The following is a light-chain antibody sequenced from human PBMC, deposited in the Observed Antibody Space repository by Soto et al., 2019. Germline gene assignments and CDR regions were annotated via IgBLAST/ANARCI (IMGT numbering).Light chain of an antibody. CDR3: QQYGSSPWT. V-gene: IGKV3-20*01. CDR1: QTIRSNY. Sequence: ETVLTQSPGTLSLSPGERATLSCRASQTIRSNYLAWYRQTPGQAPRLLIYGASNRATGIADRFSGCGSGTDFTLIISRLEPEDFALYYCQQYGSSPWTFGQGTKEEIK. J-gene: IGKJ1*01. CDR2: GAS.